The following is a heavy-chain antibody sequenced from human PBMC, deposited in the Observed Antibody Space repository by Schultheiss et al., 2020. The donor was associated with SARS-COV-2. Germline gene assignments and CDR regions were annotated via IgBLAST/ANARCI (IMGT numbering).Heavy chain of an antibody. J-gene: IGHJ4*02. CDR1: GYTFTSYG. CDR2: ISAYNGNT. Sequence: ASVKVSCKASGYTFTSYGISWVRQAPGQGLEWMGWISAYNGNTNYAQKLQGRVTMTTDTSTSTAYMELRSLRSDDTAVYYCARVWAYSYGSEQPYYFDYWGQGTLVTVSS. V-gene: IGHV1-18*01. D-gene: IGHD5-18*01. CDR3: ARVWAYSYGSEQPYYFDY.